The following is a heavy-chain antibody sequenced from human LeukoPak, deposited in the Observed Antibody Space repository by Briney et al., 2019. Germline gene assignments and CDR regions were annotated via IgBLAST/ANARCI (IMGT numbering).Heavy chain of an antibody. Sequence: ETLSLTCTVSGGSISSYYWSWIRQPPGKGLEWIGYIYYSGSTNYNPSLKSRVTISVDTSKNQFSLKLSSVTAADTAAYYCARELGCSGGSCYSDGAFDIWGQGTMVTVSS. V-gene: IGHV4-59*01. CDR3: ARELGCSGGSCYSDGAFDI. CDR2: IYYSGST. J-gene: IGHJ3*02. CDR1: GGSISSYY. D-gene: IGHD2-15*01.